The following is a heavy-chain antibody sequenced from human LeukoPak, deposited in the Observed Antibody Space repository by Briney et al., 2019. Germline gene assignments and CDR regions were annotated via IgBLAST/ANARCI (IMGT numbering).Heavy chain of an antibody. V-gene: IGHV4-30-4*01. J-gene: IGHJ3*02. D-gene: IGHD3-10*01. CDR2: IYYSGST. CDR3: ARDGSGSYHTPFDI. CDR1: GGSISSGDYY. Sequence: SQTLSLTCTVSGGSISSGDYYWSWIRQPPGKGLEWIGYIYYSGSTYCNPSLKSRVTISVDTSKNQFSLKLSSVTAADTAVYYCARDGSGSYHTPFDIWGQGTMVTVSS.